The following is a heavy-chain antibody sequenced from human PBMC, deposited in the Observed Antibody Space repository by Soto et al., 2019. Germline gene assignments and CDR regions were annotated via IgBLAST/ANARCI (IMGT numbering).Heavy chain of an antibody. Sequence: PGGSLRLSCATSGFTFSNSWMHWVRHAPGKGLVWVSRVSGDGSSTYYADSVKGRFTISRDNSKNTLYLQMNSLRAEDTAVYYCATDYGGNPKSVHAFDIWGQGTMVTGSS. V-gene: IGHV3-74*01. J-gene: IGHJ3*02. CDR1: GFTFSNSW. CDR2: VSGDGSST. D-gene: IGHD4-17*01. CDR3: ATDYGGNPKSVHAFDI.